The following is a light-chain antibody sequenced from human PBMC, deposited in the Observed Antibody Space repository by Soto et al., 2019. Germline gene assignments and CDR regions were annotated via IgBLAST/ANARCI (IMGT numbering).Light chain of an antibody. CDR2: AVS. CDR1: QAIRND. CDR3: LQHNSNFWT. Sequence: DIQMTQSPLSLSASVGDRVTITCPASQAIRNDLSWYQQKPGKAPERLIFAVSFLKSGLPSWFIGSGSCTAFTLTISSLQPEEFASYDGLQHNSNFWTFGQGTKVE. J-gene: IGKJ1*01. V-gene: IGKV1-17*01.